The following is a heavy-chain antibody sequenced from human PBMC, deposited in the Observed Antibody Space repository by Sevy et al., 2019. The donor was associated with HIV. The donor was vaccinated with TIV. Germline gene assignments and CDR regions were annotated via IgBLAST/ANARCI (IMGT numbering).Heavy chain of an antibody. V-gene: IGHV3-23*01. CDR2: ISGSGTST. J-gene: IGHJ5*01. Sequence: GGSLRLSCAVSGFTFSTYSMTWVRQAPGKGLEWVSGISGSGTSTYFADFVEGRFTISRDNSKNTFYLQMNSLTVEDTAIYYCAREEGLNWFDSWGQGTLVTVSS. CDR1: GFTFSTYS. CDR3: AREEGLNWFDS.